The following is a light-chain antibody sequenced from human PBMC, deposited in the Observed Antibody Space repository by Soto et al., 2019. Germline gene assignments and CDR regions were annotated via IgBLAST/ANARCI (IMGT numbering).Light chain of an antibody. J-gene: IGKJ1*01. CDR2: GAS. Sequence: EIQMPQSHATLSVSVGERSTISCRASQSVSSNLAWYQQKPGQAPRLLIYGASSRATGIPARFSGSGSGTEFTLTISSLQPDDFATYYCQQYYSDFRTFGQGTKVDIK. CDR3: QQYYSDFRT. V-gene: IGKV3-15*01. CDR1: QSVSSN.